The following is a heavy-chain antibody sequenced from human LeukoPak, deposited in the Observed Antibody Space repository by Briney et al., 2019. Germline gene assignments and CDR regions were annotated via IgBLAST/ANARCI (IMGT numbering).Heavy chain of an antibody. D-gene: IGHD5-24*01. Sequence: PSVTLSLTCTVSIRPISTYYWNWLRQSPGKGVEWIGYIYYTGCTKYNPSLKGRLNISLDTSKSQFSLELSSVSTADTAIYYCARGTDDYKFDFWGQGALVTVSS. CDR3: ARGTDDYKFDF. CDR2: IYYTGCT. CDR1: IRPISTYY. V-gene: IGHV4-59*07. J-gene: IGHJ4*02.